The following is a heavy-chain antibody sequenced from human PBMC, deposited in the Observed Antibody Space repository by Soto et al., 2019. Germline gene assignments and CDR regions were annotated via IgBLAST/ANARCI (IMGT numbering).Heavy chain of an antibody. J-gene: IGHJ4*02. V-gene: IGHV3-53*01. CDR2: IHSDGST. D-gene: IGHD6-19*01. CDR1: GFTVSDS. Sequence: GGSLRLSCSVAGFTVSDSMSWVRQAPGKGLECVSFIHSDGSTHYTDSVRGRFTISRDNSKNTLYLQMDRLRVDDTAVYLCARDASGPFGYWGQGTLVTVSS. CDR3: ARDASGPFGY.